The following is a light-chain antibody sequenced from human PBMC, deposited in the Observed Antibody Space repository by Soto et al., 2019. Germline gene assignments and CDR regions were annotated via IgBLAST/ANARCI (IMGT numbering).Light chain of an antibody. V-gene: IGKV1-39*01. J-gene: IGKJ5*01. Sequence: MTQSPLPLPVTPGEPASISCRSNQILLHSNGYNYLDWYQQKPGKAPKLLIYAASSLQSGVPSRFSGSGSGTDFTLTISSLQPEDFATYYCQQGYSTPITFGQGTRLEIK. CDR2: AAS. CDR3: QQGYSTPIT. CDR1: QILLHSNGYNY.